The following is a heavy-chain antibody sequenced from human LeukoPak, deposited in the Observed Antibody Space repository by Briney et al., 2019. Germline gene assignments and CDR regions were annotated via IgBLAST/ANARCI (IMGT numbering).Heavy chain of an antibody. CDR1: GGSINNYY. Sequence: PSETLSLTCAVSGGSINNYYWGWIRQPPGKGLEWIGSIYYSGSTYYNPSLKSRVTISVDTSKNQFSLKLSSVTAADTAVYYCARLYYYMDVWGKGTTVTVSS. CDR3: ARLYYYMDV. V-gene: IGHV4-39*01. J-gene: IGHJ6*03. CDR2: IYYSGST.